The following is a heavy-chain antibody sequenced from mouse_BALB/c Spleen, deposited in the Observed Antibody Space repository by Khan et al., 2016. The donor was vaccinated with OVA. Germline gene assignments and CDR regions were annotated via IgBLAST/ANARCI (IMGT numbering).Heavy chain of an antibody. CDR3: AMGRTY. D-gene: IGHD4-1*01. CDR1: GYSITSDYA. J-gene: IGHJ3*01. V-gene: IGHV3-2*02. CDR2: LAYSGRT. Sequence: VQLKESGPGLVKPSQSLSLTCTVTGYSITSDYAWYWLRQFPGKIWYRLALLAYSGRTSNNPTHKNRISDTRDTSKNQFCQQLDSVTTEDTATYYSAMGRTYWGQGTLVTVSA.